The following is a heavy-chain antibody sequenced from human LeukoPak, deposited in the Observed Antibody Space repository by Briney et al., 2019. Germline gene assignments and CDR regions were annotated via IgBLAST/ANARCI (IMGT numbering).Heavy chain of an antibody. V-gene: IGHV4-31*03. J-gene: IGHJ5*02. D-gene: IGHD1-26*01. CDR3: ARGGGSYYVPYNMNWFDP. CDR1: GGSISSGGYY. Sequence: MTLETLSPTCTVSGGSISSGGYYWSWIRQHPGKGLEWIGYIYYSGSTYYNPSLKSRVTISVDTSKNQFSLKLSSVTAADTAVYYCARGGGSYYVPYNMNWFDPWGQGTLVTVSS. CDR2: IYYSGST.